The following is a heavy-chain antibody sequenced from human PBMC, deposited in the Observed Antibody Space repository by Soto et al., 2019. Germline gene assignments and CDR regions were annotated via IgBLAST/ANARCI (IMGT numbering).Heavy chain of an antibody. CDR2: ISGSGGST. D-gene: IGHD2-15*01. V-gene: IGHV3-23*01. Sequence: GGSLRLSCAASGFTFSSYAMSWVRQAPGKGLEWVSAISGSGGSTYYADSVKGRFTISRDNSKNTLYLQMNSLRAEDTAVYYCAKVTRSIVVVVAATPGYYYMDVWGKGTTVTVSS. CDR3: AKVTRSIVVVVAATPGYYYMDV. CDR1: GFTFSSYA. J-gene: IGHJ6*03.